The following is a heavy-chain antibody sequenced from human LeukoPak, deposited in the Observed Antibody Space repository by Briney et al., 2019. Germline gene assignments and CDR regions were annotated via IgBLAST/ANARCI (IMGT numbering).Heavy chain of an antibody. V-gene: IGHV3-74*01. CDR2: INTDGSST. D-gene: IGHD6-6*01. J-gene: IGHJ4*02. CDR3: AMIEEYTSSCPVF. CDR1: GFTFSSYW. Sequence: PGGSLRLSCAASGFTFSSYWMHWVRQAPGKGLAWVSDINTDGSSTSYADSVKGRFTIPRDNAKNTLYLQMNSLRAEDTAVYNCAMIEEYTSSCPVFWGQGTLVTVSS.